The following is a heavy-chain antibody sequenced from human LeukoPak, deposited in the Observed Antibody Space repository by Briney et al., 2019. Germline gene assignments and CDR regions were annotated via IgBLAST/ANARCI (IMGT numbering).Heavy chain of an antibody. CDR2: IKQDGSEK. CDR3: ARGPPTYDSSGYEEYYFDY. CDR1: GFTFSSYW. Sequence: GGSLRLSCAASGFTFSSYWMSWVRQAPGKGLEWVANIKQDGSEKYYVDSVKGRFTISRDNAKNSLYLQMNSLRAEDTAVYYCARGPPTYDSSGYEEYYFDYWGQGTLVTVSS. J-gene: IGHJ4*02. D-gene: IGHD3-22*01. V-gene: IGHV3-7*01.